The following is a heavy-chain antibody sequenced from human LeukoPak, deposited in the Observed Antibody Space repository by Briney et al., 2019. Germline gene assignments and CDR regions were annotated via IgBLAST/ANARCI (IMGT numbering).Heavy chain of an antibody. V-gene: IGHV4-39*07. J-gene: IGHJ4*02. CDR2: IYYSGTT. D-gene: IGHD1-26*01. CDR1: GVSISSSNFY. Sequence: SETLSLTCTVSGVSISSSNFYWDWIRQPPGKGLEWIGNIYYSGTTYYNPSLKSRVTISVDTSKNQFSLKLSSVTAADTAVYYCAREVSGSFDYWGQGTLVTVSS. CDR3: AREVSGSFDY.